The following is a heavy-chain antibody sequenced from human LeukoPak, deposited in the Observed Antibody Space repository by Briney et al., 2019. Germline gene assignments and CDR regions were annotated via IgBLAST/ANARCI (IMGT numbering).Heavy chain of an antibody. V-gene: IGHV4-59*12. CDR2: IYYSGST. CDR3: AGPYVYSDTWGAFHI. D-gene: IGHD3-16*01. J-gene: IGHJ3*02. Sequence: SETLSLTCTVSGGSISSYYWSWIRQPPGKGLEWIGTIYYSGSTYYNPSLKSRVTISVDTSKNHFSLKLSSVTAADTAVYFCAGPYVYSDTWGAFHIWGQGTMVTVSS. CDR1: GGSISSYY.